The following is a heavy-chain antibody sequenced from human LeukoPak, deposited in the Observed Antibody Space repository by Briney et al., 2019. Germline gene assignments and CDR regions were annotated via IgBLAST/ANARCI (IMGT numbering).Heavy chain of an antibody. V-gene: IGHV4-39*07. CDR3: AKSNGYGLVDI. D-gene: IGHD3-10*01. J-gene: IGHJ3*02. CDR1: GGSVGTSNDY. CDR2: ILYSGST. Sequence: SETLSLTCTVAGGSVGTSNDYWGWLRQPRGRGLERTGNILYSGSTYYSPSVKSPFTISVETARHPFSMKLTSVTAADTAVYYCAKSNGYGLVDIWCQGTMVTVSS.